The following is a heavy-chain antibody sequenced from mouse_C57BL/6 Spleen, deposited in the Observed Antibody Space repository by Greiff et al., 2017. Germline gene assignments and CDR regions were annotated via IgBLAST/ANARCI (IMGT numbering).Heavy chain of an antibody. V-gene: IGHV1-69*01. CDR3: ARFTTVGPGAMDY. CDR1: GYTFTSYW. CDR2: IDPSDSYT. J-gene: IGHJ4*01. D-gene: IGHD1-1*01. Sequence: QVQLQQPGAELVMPGASVKLSCKASGYTFTSYWMHWVKQRPGQGLEWIGEIDPSDSYTNYNQKFKGKSTLTVDKSSSTAYMQLSSLTSEDSAVYYCARFTTVGPGAMDYWGQGTSVTVSS.